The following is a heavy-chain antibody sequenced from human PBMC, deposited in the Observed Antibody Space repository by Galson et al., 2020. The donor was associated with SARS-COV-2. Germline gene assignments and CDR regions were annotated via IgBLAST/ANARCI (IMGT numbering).Heavy chain of an antibody. J-gene: IGHJ3*02. CDR2: INADNGGT. Sequence: ASVKVSCKTSGYTFTAYYIHWVRQAPGQGLEWMGRINADNGGTNYAQIFQGRVTMTTDTSISTVYMELKSLTSDDTAVYFCARSDRIVEVTAIGEDVLDIWGQGTLVTLSS. D-gene: IGHD2-21*02. CDR3: ARSDRIVEVTAIGEDVLDI. CDR1: GYTFTAYY. V-gene: IGHV1-2*06.